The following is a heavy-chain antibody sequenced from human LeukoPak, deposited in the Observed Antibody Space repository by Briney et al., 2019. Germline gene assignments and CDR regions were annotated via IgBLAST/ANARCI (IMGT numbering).Heavy chain of an antibody. CDR3: AKDLRITMIVVVISDAFDI. CDR1: GFTFSSYE. Sequence: GGSLRLSCAASGFTFSSYEMNWVRQAPGRGLEWISHITSSSSIIYYADSVQGRFTISRDDAKNSLYLQMNSLRAEDTAVYYCAKDLRITMIVVVISDAFDIWGQGTMVTVSS. J-gene: IGHJ3*02. V-gene: IGHV3-48*03. D-gene: IGHD3-22*01. CDR2: ITSSSSII.